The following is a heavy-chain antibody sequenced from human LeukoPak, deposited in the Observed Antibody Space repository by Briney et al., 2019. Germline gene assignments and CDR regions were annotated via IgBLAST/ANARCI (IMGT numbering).Heavy chain of an antibody. CDR2: IRYDGSNK. Sequence: GGSLRLSCAASVFTFSSYGMHWVRQAPGKGLERVAFIRYDGSNKYYADSVKGRFTISRDNSKNTLYLQMNSLRAEDTAVYYCAKALLANYYYYFYMDVWGKGTTVTVAS. V-gene: IGHV3-30*02. CDR3: AKALLANYYYYFYMDV. J-gene: IGHJ6*03. CDR1: VFTFSSYG. D-gene: IGHD2-15*01.